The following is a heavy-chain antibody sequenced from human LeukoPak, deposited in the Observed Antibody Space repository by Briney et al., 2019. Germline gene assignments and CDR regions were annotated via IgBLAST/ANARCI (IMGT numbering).Heavy chain of an antibody. CDR2: VRTKADNYAT. V-gene: IGHV3-73*01. J-gene: IGHJ4*02. D-gene: IGHD4-17*01. CDR3: TRAGAGLDY. Sequence: PGGSLRLSCAASGFTFSASVMHWVRQASGKGLEWVGHVRTKADNYATAYAASGKRRFTISRDDSKNTAYLEMNNLKSEDTAVYYCTRAGAGLDYWGQGTPVTVSS. CDR1: GFTFSASV.